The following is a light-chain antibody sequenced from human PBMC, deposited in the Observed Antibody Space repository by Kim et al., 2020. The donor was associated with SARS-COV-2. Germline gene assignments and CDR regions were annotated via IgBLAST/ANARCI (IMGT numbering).Light chain of an antibody. CDR2: RNN. V-gene: IGLV1-47*01. Sequence: PGQRVTISYSGSSSNIGSNYVYWYQQLPGTAPKLLIYRNNQRPSGVPDRFSGSKSGTSASLAISGLRSEDEADYYCAAWDDSLSGLFGGGTQLTVL. CDR1: SSNIGSNY. CDR3: AAWDDSLSGL. J-gene: IGLJ2*01.